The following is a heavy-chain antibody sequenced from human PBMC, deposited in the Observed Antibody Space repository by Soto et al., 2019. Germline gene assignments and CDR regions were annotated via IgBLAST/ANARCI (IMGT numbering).Heavy chain of an antibody. J-gene: IGHJ6*01. V-gene: IGHV3-23*01. CDR1: GYTFSSYA. CDR2: ISGSGGST. CDR3: AKEGYDIVTGLPYYYGMDV. D-gene: IGHD3-9*01. Sequence: EVQLLESGGGLVQPGGSLRLSCAASGYTFSSYARSWVRQAPGKGLEWVSAISGSGGSTYYADSVKGRFTISRDNSKNTLYLQMNSLRAEDTGVYYCAKEGYDIVTGLPYYYGMDVWGQGTTVTVSS.